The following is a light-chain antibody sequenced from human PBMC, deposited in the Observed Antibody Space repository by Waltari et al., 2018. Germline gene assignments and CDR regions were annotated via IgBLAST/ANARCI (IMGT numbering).Light chain of an antibody. Sequence: QSALTQPASVSGSPGQSITISCTGSSSDVGGYNFVSWDQQHPGKVPKLMIYDVSNRPSGVSNRFSGSKSGNTASLTISGVQAEDEADYYCSSRTSGSTRVVFGGGTKLTVL. CDR1: SSDVGGYNF. J-gene: IGLJ2*01. CDR3: SSRTSGSTRVV. CDR2: DVS. V-gene: IGLV2-14*03.